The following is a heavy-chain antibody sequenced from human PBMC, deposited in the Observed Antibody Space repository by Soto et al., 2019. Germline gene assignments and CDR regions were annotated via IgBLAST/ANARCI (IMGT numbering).Heavy chain of an antibody. J-gene: IGHJ4*02. V-gene: IGHV1-18*01. CDR2: ISAYNGNT. Sequence: ASVKVSCKASGYTFTSYGIGWVRQAPGQGLEWMGWISAYNGNTNYAQKLQGRVTMTTDTSTSTAYMELRSLRSDDTAVYYCARDNWSGYNSDYWGQGTLVTVSS. CDR3: ARDNWSGYNSDY. CDR1: GYTFTSYG. D-gene: IGHD3-3*01.